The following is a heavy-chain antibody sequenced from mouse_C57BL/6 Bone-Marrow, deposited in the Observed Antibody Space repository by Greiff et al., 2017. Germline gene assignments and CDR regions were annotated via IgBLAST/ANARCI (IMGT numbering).Heavy chain of an antibody. CDR3: AREALYAMDY. CDR1: GFTFSSYA. D-gene: IGHD1-3*01. V-gene: IGHV5-4*01. J-gene: IGHJ4*01. Sequence: VKLVESGGGLVKPGGSLKLSCAASGFTFSSYAMSWVRQTPEKRLEWVATISDGGSYTYYPDNVKGRFTISRDNAKNNLYLQMSHLKSEDTAMYYCAREALYAMDYWGQGTSVTVSS. CDR2: ISDGGSYT.